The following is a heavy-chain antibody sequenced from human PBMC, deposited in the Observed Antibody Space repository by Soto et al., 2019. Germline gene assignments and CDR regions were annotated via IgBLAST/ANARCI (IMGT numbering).Heavy chain of an antibody. V-gene: IGHV3-23*01. D-gene: IGHD3-22*01. Sequence: EVQLLESGGGLVQPGGSLRLSCAASGFTFSSYAMSWVRQAPGKGLEWVSAISGSGGSTYYADSVKGRFTISRDNSKNTLYLQMNGLRAEDTAVYYCANSFPYYYDSSGYLYFDYWGQGTLVTVSS. CDR1: GFTFSSYA. J-gene: IGHJ4*02. CDR2: ISGSGGST. CDR3: ANSFPYYYDSSGYLYFDY.